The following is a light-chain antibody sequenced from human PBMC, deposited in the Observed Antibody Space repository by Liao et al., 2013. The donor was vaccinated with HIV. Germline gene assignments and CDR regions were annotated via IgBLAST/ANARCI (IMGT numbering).Light chain of an antibody. CDR2: YGS. V-gene: IGLV3-21*01. J-gene: IGLJ2*01. CDR1: DIGSES. CDR3: QVWDSSSDHPYVV. Sequence: SYELTQPPSVSVAPGRAATLTCGGDDIGSESVHWYQRKPGQAPVLVIYYGSDRPSGIPERFSGSNSGNTASLTISRVEAGDEADYYCQVWDSSSDHPYVVFGGGTKLTVL.